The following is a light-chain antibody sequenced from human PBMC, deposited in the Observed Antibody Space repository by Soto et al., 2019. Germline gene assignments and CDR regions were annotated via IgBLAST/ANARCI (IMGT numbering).Light chain of an antibody. J-gene: IGLJ2*01. Sequence: QSALTQPASVSGSPGQSITISCTGTRSDVGGYNYVSWYQQHPGKAPKLMIYDVSNRPSGVSNRFSGSKSGNTASLTISGLQAEDEADYYFSSYTSSSTLVVFGGGTQLTVL. CDR3: SSYTSSSTLVV. CDR2: DVS. V-gene: IGLV2-14*01. CDR1: RSDVGGYNY.